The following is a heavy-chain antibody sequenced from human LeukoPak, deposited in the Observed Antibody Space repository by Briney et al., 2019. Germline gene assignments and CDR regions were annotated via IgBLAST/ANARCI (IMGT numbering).Heavy chain of an antibody. CDR2: VNHCGST. Sequence: SETLSLTCAVYGGSFSGYYWSWIRQPPGKGLEGMGEVNHCGSTNYHPSLTNCVPTSVGPVNNSFSLKLSSVTAADTAVYSCATDLGDQGPAADDAFDIWGQGTMVAVSS. J-gene: IGHJ3*02. D-gene: IGHD4-17*01. CDR1: GGSFSGYY. CDR3: ATDLGDQGPAADDAFDI. V-gene: IGHV4-34*01.